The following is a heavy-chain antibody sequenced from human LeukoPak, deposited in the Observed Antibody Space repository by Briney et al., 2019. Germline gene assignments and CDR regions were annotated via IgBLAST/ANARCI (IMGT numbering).Heavy chain of an antibody. CDR3: AKGVGINNYYYYGVDV. D-gene: IGHD2-15*01. V-gene: IGHV3-23*01. CDR1: GFAFSSYV. J-gene: IGHJ6*04. Sequence: GGSLRLSCAASGFAFSSYVLSWVGQAPGKGLKWVSAFGGSGGATYYADSVKGRFTIFRDNSKNTLYLQMNSLRADDTAVYYCAKGVGINNYYYYGVDVWGKGTTVTVSS. CDR2: FGGSGGAT.